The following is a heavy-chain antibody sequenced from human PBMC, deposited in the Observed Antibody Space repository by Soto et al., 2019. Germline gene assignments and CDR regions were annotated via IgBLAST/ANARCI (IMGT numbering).Heavy chain of an antibody. CDR2: IIPIFGTA. V-gene: IGHV1-69*13. CDR3: ARISSYYGDTYYFDY. CDR1: GGTFSSYA. J-gene: IGHJ4*02. D-gene: IGHD4-17*01. Sequence: SVKVSCKASGGTFSSYAISWVRQAPGQGLEWMGGIIPIFGTANYAQKFQGRVTITADESTSTAYMELSSLRSEDTAVYYCARISSYYGDTYYFDYWGQGTLVTVS.